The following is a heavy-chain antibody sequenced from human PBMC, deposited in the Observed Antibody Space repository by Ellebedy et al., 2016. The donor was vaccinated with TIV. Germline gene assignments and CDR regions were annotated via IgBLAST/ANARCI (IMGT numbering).Heavy chain of an antibody. V-gene: IGHV4-59*01. CDR1: GGSISTYY. CDR3: ARDGTRERGYCSGDTCWSDAFEI. J-gene: IGHJ3*02. CDR2: IYHTGST. D-gene: IGHD2-15*01. Sequence: MPSETLSLTCSVSGGSISTYYWRWIRQPPGKGLEWIGYIYHTGSTDYNPSLKSRAIISVDTSKNQFSLRLSSVTAADTAVYYCARDGTRERGYCSGDTCWSDAFEIWGQGTLVTVSS.